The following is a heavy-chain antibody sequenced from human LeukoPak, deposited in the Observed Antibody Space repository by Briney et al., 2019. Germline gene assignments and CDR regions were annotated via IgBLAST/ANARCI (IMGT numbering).Heavy chain of an antibody. CDR2: IIPVFGTS. Sequence: SVKVSCKASGGTFSSYAISWVRQAPGQGLEWMGGIIPVFGTSNYAQKFQGRLTMTRDMSTSTVYMELSSLRSEDTALYYCATAGRRLFGVLIPLSFDYWGQGTLVTVSS. J-gene: IGHJ4*02. CDR3: ATAGRRLFGVLIPLSFDY. CDR1: GGTFSSYA. V-gene: IGHV1-69*05. D-gene: IGHD3-3*01.